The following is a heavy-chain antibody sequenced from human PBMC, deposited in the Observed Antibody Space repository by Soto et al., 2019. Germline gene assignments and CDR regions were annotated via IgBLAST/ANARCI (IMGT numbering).Heavy chain of an antibody. CDR3: ARARGDSSGYYGPRFDY. V-gene: IGHV4-61*01. J-gene: IGHJ4*02. D-gene: IGHD3-22*01. CDR1: RGSVSSGSYY. Sequence: QVQLQESGPGLVKPSETLSLTCTVSRGSVSSGSYYWSWIRQPPGKGLQWIGYIYYSGSTKYNPSLKSPVRISLDTCKTQLSLKLSSVTASDTAVYYCARARGDSSGYYGPRFDYWGQGTLVTVSS. CDR2: IYYSGST.